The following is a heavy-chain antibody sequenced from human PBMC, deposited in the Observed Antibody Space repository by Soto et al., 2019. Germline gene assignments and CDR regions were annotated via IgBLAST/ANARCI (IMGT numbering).Heavy chain of an antibody. CDR1: GGSISSYY. CDR3: ARDFPYYYDSSGPNWFDP. CDR2: IYYSGST. D-gene: IGHD3-22*01. V-gene: IGHV4-59*01. J-gene: IGHJ5*02. Sequence: SETLSLTCTVSGGSISSYYWSWIRQPPGKGLGWIGYIYYSGSTNYNPSLKSRVTISVDTSKNHFSLKLSSVTAADTAVYCCARDFPYYYDSSGPNWFDPWGQGTLVTVSS.